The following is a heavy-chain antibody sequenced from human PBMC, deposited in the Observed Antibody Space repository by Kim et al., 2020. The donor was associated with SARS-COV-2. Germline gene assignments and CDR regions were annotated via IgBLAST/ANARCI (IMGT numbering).Heavy chain of an antibody. CDR3: ARDRVAVASFDP. CDR2: IYYSGST. V-gene: IGHV4-39*07. D-gene: IGHD6-19*01. J-gene: IGHJ5*02. CDR1: GGSISSSSYY. Sequence: SETLSLTCTVSGGSISSSSYYWGWICQPPGKGLEWIGSIYYSGSTYYNPSLKSRVTISVDTSKNQFSLKLSSVTAADTAVYYCARDRVAVASFDPWGQGTLVTVSS.